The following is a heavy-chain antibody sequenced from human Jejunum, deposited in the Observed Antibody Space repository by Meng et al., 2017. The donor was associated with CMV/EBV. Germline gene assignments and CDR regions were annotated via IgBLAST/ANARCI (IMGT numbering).Heavy chain of an antibody. Sequence: VHLLESGGGLVKPGGSLRLSCEASGFIFTTYAMTWVRQAPGKGLEWVSLVGATGTFTSYADSVRGRFAISRDNSRNTVYLQMNSLRVEDTAVYYCAHYGAAEYFQDWGQGTLVTVSS. D-gene: IGHD4-17*01. V-gene: IGHV3-23*01. CDR3: AHYGAAEYFQD. J-gene: IGHJ1*01. CDR1: GFIFTTYA. CDR2: VGATGTFT.